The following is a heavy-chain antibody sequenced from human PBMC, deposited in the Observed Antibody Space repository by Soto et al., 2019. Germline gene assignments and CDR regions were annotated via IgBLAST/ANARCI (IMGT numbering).Heavy chain of an antibody. Sequence: SETLSLTCAVYGGSFSGYYWSWIRQPPGKGLEWIGEINHSGSTNYNPSLKSRVTISVDTSKNQFSLKLSSVTAADTAVYYCARSGGDGIVVVVADTYHFDYWGQGTLVTVSS. D-gene: IGHD2-15*01. CDR3: ARSGGDGIVVVVADTYHFDY. V-gene: IGHV4-34*01. J-gene: IGHJ4*02. CDR2: INHSGST. CDR1: GGSFSGYY.